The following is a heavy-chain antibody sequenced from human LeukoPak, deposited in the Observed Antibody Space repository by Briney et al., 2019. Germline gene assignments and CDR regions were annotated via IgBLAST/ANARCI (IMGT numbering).Heavy chain of an antibody. J-gene: IGHJ4*02. V-gene: IGHV1-24*01. CDR1: GYTFTSYY. D-gene: IGHD3-22*01. CDR2: FDPEDGET. CDR3: ATDYYYDSSGSYTVDY. Sequence: ASVKVSCKASGYTFTSYYMHWVRQAPGQGLEWMGGFDPEDGETFYAQKFQGRVTMTEDTSTDTAYMELSSLRSEDTAVYYCATDYYYDSSGSYTVDYWGQGTLVTVSS.